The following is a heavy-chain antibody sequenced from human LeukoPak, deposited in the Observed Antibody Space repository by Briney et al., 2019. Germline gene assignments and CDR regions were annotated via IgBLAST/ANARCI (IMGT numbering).Heavy chain of an antibody. D-gene: IGHD4-17*01. CDR1: GGSIGSSSYY. J-gene: IGHJ6*02. Sequence: SETLSLTCTVSGGSIGSSSYYWGWIRQPPGKGLEWIGSIYYSGSTYYNPSLKSRVTISVDTSKNQFSLKLSSVTAADTAVYYCAVMNYGDYEDEYYYGMDVWGQGTTVTVSS. CDR3: AVMNYGDYEDEYYYGMDV. V-gene: IGHV4-39*07. CDR2: IYYSGST.